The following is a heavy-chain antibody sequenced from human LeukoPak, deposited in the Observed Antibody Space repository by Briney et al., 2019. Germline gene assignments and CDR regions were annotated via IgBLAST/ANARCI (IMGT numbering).Heavy chain of an antibody. Sequence: PSETLSLTCAVYGGSFSGYYWSWIRQPAGKGLEWIGRIYTSGSTNYNPSLKSRVTMSVDTSKNQFSLKLSSVTAADTAVYYCARDGRYSGYDYYYYYYMDVWGKGTTVTISS. CDR1: GGSFSGYY. J-gene: IGHJ6*03. V-gene: IGHV4-4*07. CDR2: IYTSGST. CDR3: ARDGRYSGYDYYYYYYMDV. D-gene: IGHD5-12*01.